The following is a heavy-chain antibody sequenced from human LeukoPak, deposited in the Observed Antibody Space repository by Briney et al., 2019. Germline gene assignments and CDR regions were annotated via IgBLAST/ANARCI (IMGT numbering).Heavy chain of an antibody. V-gene: IGHV1-18*01. D-gene: IGHD3-10*01. J-gene: IGHJ4*02. Sequence: ASVKASCRASGYIFSNYGINWVRQAPGQGLEWMGWISAYNGNTNYAQKFQGRVTMTRDTSISTAYMELSRLRSDDTAVYYCAREFGFYCSGSFFNFGYWGQGTLVTVSS. CDR2: ISAYNGNT. CDR1: GYIFSNYG. CDR3: AREFGFYCSGSFFNFGY.